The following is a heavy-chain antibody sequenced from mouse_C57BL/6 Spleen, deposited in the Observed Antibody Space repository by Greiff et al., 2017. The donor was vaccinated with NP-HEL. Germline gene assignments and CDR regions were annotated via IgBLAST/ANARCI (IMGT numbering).Heavy chain of an antibody. CDR3: AIYGRGYAMDY. CDR2: IYPGDGDT. CDR1: GYAFSSYW. J-gene: IGHJ4*01. D-gene: IGHD1-1*02. Sequence: QVQLQQSGPELVKPGASVKISCKASGYAFSSYWMNWVKQRPGKGLEWIGRIYPGDGDTNYNGKFKGKATLTADKSSSPASMQLSSLTSEDSAVYFCAIYGRGYAMDYWGQGTSVTVSS. V-gene: IGHV1-82*01.